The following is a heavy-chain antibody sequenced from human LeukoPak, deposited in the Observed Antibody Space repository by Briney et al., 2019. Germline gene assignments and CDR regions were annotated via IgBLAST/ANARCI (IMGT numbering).Heavy chain of an antibody. CDR2: IKRDGSEK. Sequence: GGPLRLSCADSGFTFSSFWMSWVRQAPGKGLEWVATIKRDGSEKHYVDSVKGRFTISRDNAEKSLYLQMNSLRAEDTAVYYCARDYYGSGSYYYYYYGMDVWGQGTTVTVSS. J-gene: IGHJ6*02. V-gene: IGHV3-7*05. CDR1: GFTFSSFW. CDR3: ARDYYGSGSYYYYYYGMDV. D-gene: IGHD3-10*01.